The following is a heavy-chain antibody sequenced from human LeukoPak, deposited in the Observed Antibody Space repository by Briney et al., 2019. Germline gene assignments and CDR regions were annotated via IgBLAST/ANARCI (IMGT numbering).Heavy chain of an antibody. D-gene: IGHD3-22*01. J-gene: IGHJ4*02. CDR1: GGSISSYY. V-gene: IGHV4-4*07. Sequence: SETLSLTCTVSGGSISSYYWSWIRQPAGKGLEWIGRIYSSGSTKYNPSLKSRVTISVDKSKNQVSLKLSSVTAANTAVYYCARGGSMMVVQYYFDYWGQGTLVTVSS. CDR3: ARGGSMMVVQYYFDY. CDR2: IYSSGST.